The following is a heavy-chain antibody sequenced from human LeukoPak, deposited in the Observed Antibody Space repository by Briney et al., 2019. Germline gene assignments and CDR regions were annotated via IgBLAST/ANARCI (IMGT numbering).Heavy chain of an antibody. D-gene: IGHD6-19*01. Sequence: PGGSLRLSCAASGFTFDDYAMHWVRQAPGKGLEWVSGISRNGGSIGYADSVKGRFTISRDNAKNSLYLQMNSLRAEDTALYYCAKGGSGGYYFDYWGQGTLVTVSS. CDR2: ISRNGGSI. CDR3: AKGGSGGYYFDY. J-gene: IGHJ4*02. CDR1: GFTFDDYA. V-gene: IGHV3-9*01.